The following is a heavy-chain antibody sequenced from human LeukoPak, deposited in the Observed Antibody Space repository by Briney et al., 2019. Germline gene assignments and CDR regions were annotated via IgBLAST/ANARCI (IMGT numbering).Heavy chain of an antibody. J-gene: IGHJ4*02. CDR3: ARVGAGNDY. V-gene: IGHV4-30-2*01. CDR1: GGSISSGGYS. Sequence: SETLSLTCAVSGGSISSGGYSWSWIRQPPGKGLEWIGEINHSGSTNYNPSLKSRVTISVDTSKNQFSLKLSSVTAADTAVYYCARVGAGNDYWGQGTLVTVSS. D-gene: IGHD1-26*01. CDR2: INHSGST.